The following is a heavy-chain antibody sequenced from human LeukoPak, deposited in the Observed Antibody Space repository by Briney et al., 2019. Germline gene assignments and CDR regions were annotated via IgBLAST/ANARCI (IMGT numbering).Heavy chain of an antibody. V-gene: IGHV4-34*01. CDR2: INHSGST. Sequence: SETLSLTCAVYGGSFSGYYWSWIRQPPGKGLEWIGEINHSGSTNYNPSLKSRVTISVGTSKNQFSLKLSSVTAADTAVYYCARGGYCSSTSCPLEYWGQGTLVTVSS. J-gene: IGHJ4*02. CDR1: GGSFSGYY. D-gene: IGHD2-2*01. CDR3: ARGGYCSSTSCPLEY.